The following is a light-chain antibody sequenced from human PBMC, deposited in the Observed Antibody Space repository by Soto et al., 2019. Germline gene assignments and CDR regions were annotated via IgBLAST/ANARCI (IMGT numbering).Light chain of an antibody. CDR3: MEALFAPTR. J-gene: IGKJ2*03. CDR1: QNLLCTNGHYY. V-gene: IGKV2-28*01. Sequence: QIPLYLPVTPGERAAISCVSRQNLLCTNGHYYLDWYLQKRGQSPQLVIYLGSNRASGVPDRFSGSGSGTDFTLKISRVEAEDGGVDKCMEALFAPTRFG. CDR2: LGS.